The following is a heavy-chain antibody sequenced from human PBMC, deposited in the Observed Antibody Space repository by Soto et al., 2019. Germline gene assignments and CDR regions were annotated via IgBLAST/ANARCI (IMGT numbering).Heavy chain of an antibody. CDR1: GYTFVSYG. J-gene: IGHJ5*02. CDR3: SRDQNFFDSIGYYDH. Sequence: QIQLVQSAAEVKKPGASVKVSCKTSGYTFVSYGISWVRQAPGQGLEWMGWISPYNGNTNFAPRIRGRVTLTTDTSTDIVYMDLGSLKSDDTAVYYCSRDQNFFDSIGYYDHWGQGTLITVSS. D-gene: IGHD3-22*01. CDR2: ISPYNGNT. V-gene: IGHV1-18*04.